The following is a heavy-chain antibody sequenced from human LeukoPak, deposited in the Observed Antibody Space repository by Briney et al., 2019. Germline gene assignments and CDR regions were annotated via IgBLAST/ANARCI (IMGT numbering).Heavy chain of an antibody. Sequence: GEPLKISCKCSGYSFTTYWIGWVRQMPGKGLEWMGIIYPSDSDIRYSPSFQGQVTISVDKSISTAYLQWRSLKASDTAMYFCARRGAYHLDYWGQGTLVTVSS. J-gene: IGHJ4*02. CDR2: IYPSDSDI. CDR3: ARRGAYHLDY. D-gene: IGHD3-16*02. CDR1: GYSFTTYW. V-gene: IGHV5-51*01.